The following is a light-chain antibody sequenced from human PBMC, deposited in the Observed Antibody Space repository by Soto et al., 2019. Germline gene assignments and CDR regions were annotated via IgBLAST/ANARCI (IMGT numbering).Light chain of an antibody. CDR1: SSDMWGNNY. Sequence: QSVLTQPASVSGSPGQSITISCTGASSDMWGNNYVSWYQHYPGKAPKLMISDVSNRPSGVSDRFSGSKSGNTASLTISGLQAEDEADYYCSAFTGTTYVFGTGTKLTVL. J-gene: IGLJ1*01. CDR2: DVS. V-gene: IGLV2-14*03. CDR3: SAFTGTTYV.